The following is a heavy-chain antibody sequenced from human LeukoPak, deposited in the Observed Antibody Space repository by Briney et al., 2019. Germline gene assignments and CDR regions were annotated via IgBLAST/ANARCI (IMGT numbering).Heavy chain of an antibody. D-gene: IGHD4-11*01. CDR3: ARTRDYPNWFDP. V-gene: IGHV1-69*05. Sequence: ASVKVSCKASGGTFSSYAISWVRQAPGQGLEWMGGIIPIFGTANYAQKFQGRVTITTDESTSTAYMELSSPRSEDTAVYYCARTRDYPNWFDPWGQGTLVTVSS. CDR2: IIPIFGTA. CDR1: GGTFSSYA. J-gene: IGHJ5*02.